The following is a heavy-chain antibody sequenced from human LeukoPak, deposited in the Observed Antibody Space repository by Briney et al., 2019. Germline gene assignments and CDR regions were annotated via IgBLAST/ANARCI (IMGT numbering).Heavy chain of an antibody. V-gene: IGHV1-2*02. D-gene: IGHD3-3*01. J-gene: IGHJ5*02. CDR1: GYTFTSYY. CDR2: INPNSGGT. CDR3: ARGSPEWFNWFDP. Sequence: ASVKVTCKASGYTFTSYYMNWVRQAPGQGLEWMGWINPNSGGTNYAQKFQGRVTMTRDTSISTAYMELSRLRSDDTAVYYCARGSPEWFNWFDPWGQGTLVTVSS.